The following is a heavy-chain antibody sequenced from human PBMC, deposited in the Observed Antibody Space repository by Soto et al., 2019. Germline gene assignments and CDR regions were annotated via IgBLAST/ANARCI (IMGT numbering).Heavy chain of an antibody. CDR1: GGSISSSSYY. CDR3: ARHMEDIVVVVAATHFDY. V-gene: IGHV4-39*01. D-gene: IGHD2-15*01. Sequence: QVQLQESGPGLVKPSETLSLTCTVSGGSISSSSYYWGWIRQPPGKGLEWIGTIYYSGSTYYNPSLKSRVTISVDTSKNQFSLKLNSVTAADTAVYYCARHMEDIVVVVAATHFDYWGQGTLVTVSS. J-gene: IGHJ4*02. CDR2: IYYSGST.